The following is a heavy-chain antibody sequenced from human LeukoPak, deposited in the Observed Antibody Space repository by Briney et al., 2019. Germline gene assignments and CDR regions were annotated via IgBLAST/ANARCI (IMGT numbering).Heavy chain of an antibody. CDR1: GGTFSSYA. J-gene: IGHJ4*02. V-gene: IGHV1-69*05. CDR2: IIPIFGTA. Sequence: GASVKVSCKASGGTFSSYAISWVRQAPGQGLEWMGGIIPIFGTANYAQKFQGRVTMTTDTSTSTAYMELRSLRSDDTAVYYCARIGGSLTDCWGQGTLATVSS. D-gene: IGHD1-26*01. CDR3: ARIGGSLTDC.